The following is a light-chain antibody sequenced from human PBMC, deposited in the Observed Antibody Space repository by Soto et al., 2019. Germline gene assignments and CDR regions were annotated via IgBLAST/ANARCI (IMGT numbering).Light chain of an antibody. CDR2: DAS. CDR3: QQYNSYSGT. J-gene: IGKJ1*01. Sequence: DIQMTQSPSTLYASVGDRVTITCRASQSISSWLAWYQQKPGKAPKLLIYDASSLESGVPSRFSGSGSGKEFPLTISSLQPDDFATYYCQQYNSYSGTFGQGTKVEIK. CDR1: QSISSW. V-gene: IGKV1-5*01.